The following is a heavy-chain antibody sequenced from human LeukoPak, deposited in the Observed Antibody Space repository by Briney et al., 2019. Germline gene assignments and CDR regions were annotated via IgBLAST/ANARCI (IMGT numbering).Heavy chain of an antibody. J-gene: IGHJ4*02. CDR2: INHSGST. Sequence: SETLSLTCAVYGGSFSGYYWSWIRQPPGKRLEWIGEINHSGSTNYNPSLKSRVTISVDTSKNQFSLKLSSVTAADTAVYYCARVSTVTPGSGNIDYWGQGTLVTVSS. CDR3: ARVSTVTPGSGNIDY. D-gene: IGHD4-17*01. CDR1: GGSFSGYY. V-gene: IGHV4-34*01.